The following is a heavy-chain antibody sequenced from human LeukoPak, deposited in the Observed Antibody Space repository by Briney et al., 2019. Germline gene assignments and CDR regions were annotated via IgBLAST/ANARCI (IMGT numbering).Heavy chain of an antibody. V-gene: IGHV3-7*01. CDR3: ARDDDVWSGWGH. CDR2: INQDGSGE. Sequence: PGGSLRLSCTASGFPFSTYWLSWVRQAPGKGLEWVANINQDGSGEYYAGSVKGRFTIARDNAKNSLYLQMNSLRAEDTAVYYCARDDDVWSGWGHWGRGTLVTVSS. CDR1: GFPFSTYW. D-gene: IGHD3-3*01. J-gene: IGHJ4*02.